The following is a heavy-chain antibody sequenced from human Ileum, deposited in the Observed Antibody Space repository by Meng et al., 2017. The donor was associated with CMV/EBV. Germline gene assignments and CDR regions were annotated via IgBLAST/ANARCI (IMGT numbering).Heavy chain of an antibody. J-gene: IGHJ4*02. CDR2: IKQDGSEK. CDR3: ARDGVPVGLNN. V-gene: IGHV3-7*01. D-gene: IGHD1-1*01. Sequence: GESLKISCAGSGFTFSRDWMSWVRQAPGKGLEWVANIKQDGSEKYYVDSVKGRFTISRDNAKNSLYLQMNSLGAEHTAVYYCARDGVPVGLNNWGQGTLVTVSS. CDR1: GFTFSRDW.